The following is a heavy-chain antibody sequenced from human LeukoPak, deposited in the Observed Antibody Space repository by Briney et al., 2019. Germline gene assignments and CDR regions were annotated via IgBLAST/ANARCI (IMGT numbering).Heavy chain of an antibody. CDR2: ISAYNGNT. CDR1: GYTFTRYG. V-gene: IGHV1-18*01. Sequence: ASVKVSCKASGYTFTRYGISWVRQAPGQGLEWMGRISAYNGNTNYAQKLQGRVTMTTDTSTSTAYMELRSLRSDDTAVYYCARARADNWFDPWGQGTLVTVSS. D-gene: IGHD6-19*01. CDR3: ARARADNWFDP. J-gene: IGHJ5*02.